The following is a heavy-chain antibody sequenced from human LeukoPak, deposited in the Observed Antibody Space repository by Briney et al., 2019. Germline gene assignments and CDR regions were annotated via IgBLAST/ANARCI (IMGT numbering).Heavy chain of an antibody. V-gene: IGHV3-53*01. J-gene: IGHJ4*02. CDR3: ARDVGGAPDY. CDR2: IYSGGST. Sequence: GGSLRLSCVASGFTVSSNYMSWVRQAPGKGLEWVSVIYSGGSTDYADSVKGRFTISRDNSKNTLYLQMNSLRAEDTVVYYCARDVGGAPDYWGQGTLVTVSS. CDR1: GFTVSSNY. D-gene: IGHD3-16*01.